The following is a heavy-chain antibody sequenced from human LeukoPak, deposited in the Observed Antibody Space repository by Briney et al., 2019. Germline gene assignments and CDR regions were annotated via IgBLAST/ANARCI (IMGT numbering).Heavy chain of an antibody. CDR2: IYYSGST. J-gene: IGHJ4*02. CDR1: GGSISSGGYY. D-gene: IGHD2-2*01. Sequence: PSQTQSLTCTVSGGSISSGGYYWSWIRQHPGKGLEWIGYIYYSGSTNYNPSLKSRVTISVDTSKNQFSLKLSSVTAADTAVYYCARGVGHCSSTSCRFGYSYVSILHRQYYFDYWGQGTLVTVSS. CDR3: ARGVGHCSSTSCRFGYSYVSILHRQYYFDY. V-gene: IGHV4-31*03.